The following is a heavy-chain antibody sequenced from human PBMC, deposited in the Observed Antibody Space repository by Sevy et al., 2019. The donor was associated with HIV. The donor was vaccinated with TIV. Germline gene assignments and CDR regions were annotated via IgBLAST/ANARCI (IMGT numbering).Heavy chain of an antibody. CDR2: IYSGGST. V-gene: IGHV3-53*01. D-gene: IGHD1-26*01. Sequence: GGSLRLSCAASGFTVSRNYMSWVRQAPGKGLEWVSVIYSGGSTYYADSVKGRFTISRDNSKNSLYLQMTSLRAEDTAVYYCARERIVGATWGGFDYWGQGTLVTVSS. CDR1: GFTVSRNY. CDR3: ARERIVGATWGGFDY. J-gene: IGHJ4*02.